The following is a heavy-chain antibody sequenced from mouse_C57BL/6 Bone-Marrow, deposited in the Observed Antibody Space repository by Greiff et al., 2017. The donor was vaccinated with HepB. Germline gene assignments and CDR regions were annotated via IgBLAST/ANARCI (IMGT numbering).Heavy chain of an antibody. D-gene: IGHD1-1*01. CDR1: GFNIKDYY. V-gene: IGHV14-2*01. CDR2: IDPEDGDT. CDR3: ATYYYGSSEDFDG. J-gene: IGHJ1*03. Sequence: EVQLQESGAELVKPGASVKLSCTASGFNIKDYYMHWVKQRTEQGLEWIGRIDPEDGDTKYAPKFQGKATITADTSSNTAYLQLSSLTSEDTAVYYCATYYYGSSEDFDGWGTGTTVTVSS.